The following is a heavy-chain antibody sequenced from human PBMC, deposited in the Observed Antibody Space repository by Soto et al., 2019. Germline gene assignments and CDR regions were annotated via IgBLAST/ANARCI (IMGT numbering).Heavy chain of an antibody. D-gene: IGHD5-12*01. CDR2: LSVGGDRT. Sequence: PXGSLGLSCAAFGFTFITNSMAWVRQTPGKGLEWVSGLSVGGDRTFYLESVKGRFTISSDTSKNVVYLQMNSLRADDTAVYFCAKWDGYGDSWGQGTLVTVSS. J-gene: IGHJ5*01. V-gene: IGHV3-23*01. CDR1: GFTFITNS. CDR3: AKWDGYGDS.